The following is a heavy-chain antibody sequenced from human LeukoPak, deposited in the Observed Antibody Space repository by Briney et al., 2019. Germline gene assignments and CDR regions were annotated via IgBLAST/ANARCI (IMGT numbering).Heavy chain of an antibody. CDR2: IYYSGST. Sequence: TSETLSLTCAVYGGSFSGYYWNWIRQPPGKGLEWIGYIYYSGSTNYNPSLKSRVTISVDTSKNQLSLKLSSVTAADTAVYYCARGGGWLQDFDYWGQGTLVTVSS. V-gene: IGHV4-59*01. CDR1: GGSFSGYY. D-gene: IGHD5-24*01. J-gene: IGHJ4*02. CDR3: ARGGGWLQDFDY.